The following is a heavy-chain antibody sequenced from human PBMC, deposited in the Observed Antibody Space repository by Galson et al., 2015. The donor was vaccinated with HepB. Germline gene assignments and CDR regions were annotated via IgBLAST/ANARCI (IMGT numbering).Heavy chain of an antibody. D-gene: IGHD3-10*01. Sequence: SLRLSCAASGFTFSSYSMNWVRQAPGKGLEWVSSISSSSSYIYYADSVKGRFTISRDNAKNSLYLQMNSLRAEDTAVYYCARVYGGWFGELLDYWGQGTLVTVSS. J-gene: IGHJ4*02. CDR2: ISSSSSYI. CDR3: ARVYGGWFGELLDY. CDR1: GFTFSSYS. V-gene: IGHV3-21*01.